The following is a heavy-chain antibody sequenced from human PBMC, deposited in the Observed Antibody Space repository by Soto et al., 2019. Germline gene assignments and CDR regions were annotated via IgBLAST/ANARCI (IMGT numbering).Heavy chain of an antibody. V-gene: IGHV4-30-2*01. Sequence: QLQLQESGSGLVKPSQTLSLTCAVSGGSISSGGDSWSWLRQPPGKGLEWIGYIYHSGSTYYNPSLKSRVTISVDRSKSQFSLKLSSVTAADTAVYYCARVWGYSYGLASDIWGQGTMVTVSS. D-gene: IGHD5-18*01. CDR3: ARVWGYSYGLASDI. CDR1: GGSISSGGDS. CDR2: IYHSGST. J-gene: IGHJ3*02.